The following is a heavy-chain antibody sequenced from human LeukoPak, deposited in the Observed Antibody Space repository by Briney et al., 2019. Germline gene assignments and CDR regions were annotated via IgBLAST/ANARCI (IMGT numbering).Heavy chain of an antibody. J-gene: IGHJ4*02. CDR1: GGSFSGYY. CDR3: ARDILTEVDY. D-gene: IGHD3-9*01. CDR2: IYTSGST. V-gene: IGHV4-4*07. Sequence: SETLSLTCAVYGGSFSGYYWSWIRQPAGKGLEWIGRIYTSGSTNYNPSLKSRVTISVDTSKNQFSLKLSSVTAADTAVYYCARDILTEVDYWGQGTLVTVSS.